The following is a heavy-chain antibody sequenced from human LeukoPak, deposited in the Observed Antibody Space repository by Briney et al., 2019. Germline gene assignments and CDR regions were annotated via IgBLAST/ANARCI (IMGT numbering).Heavy chain of an antibody. CDR1: GFTVSSNY. D-gene: IGHD2-2*01. J-gene: IGHJ3*01. V-gene: IGHV3-53*01. Sequence: GGSLRLSCAASGFTVSSNYMSWVRQAPGKGLEWVSVIYSGGSTYYADSVKGRFTISRDNSKNTLYLPMNSLRAEDTAVYYCARVDCSSTSCPDAFDFWGQGTMVTVSS. CDR2: IYSGGST. CDR3: ARVDCSSTSCPDAFDF.